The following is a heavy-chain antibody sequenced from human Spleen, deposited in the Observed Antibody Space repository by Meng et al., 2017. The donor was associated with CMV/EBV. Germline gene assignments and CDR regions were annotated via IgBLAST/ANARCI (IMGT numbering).Heavy chain of an antibody. CDR1: GYTFSSYG. CDR2: ISDFNVNT. CDR3: ARNSVGMGV. Sequence: ASVKVSCKAYGYTFSSYGLSWVRQAPGQGLEWMGWISDFNVNTNYAQKVQGRVTLTTDTSTNTVYMELRSLRSDDTAVYYCARNSVGMGVWGQGTTVTVSS. J-gene: IGHJ6*02. V-gene: IGHV1-18*01.